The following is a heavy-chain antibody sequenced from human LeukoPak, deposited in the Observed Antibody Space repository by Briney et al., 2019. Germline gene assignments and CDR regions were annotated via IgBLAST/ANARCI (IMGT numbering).Heavy chain of an antibody. D-gene: IGHD2-8*01. CDR2: IYTSGRT. CDR3: ASRAQWYYFDY. J-gene: IGHJ4*02. V-gene: IGHV4-4*09. CDR1: GGSISSYY. Sequence: SETLSLTCTVSGGSISSYYWSWIRQPPGKGLVCIGYIYTSGRTNSHPSLQSRLTISVDTSKTHFSLPLSSVPAPDTAVYYCASRAQWYYFDYWGQGTLVTVSS.